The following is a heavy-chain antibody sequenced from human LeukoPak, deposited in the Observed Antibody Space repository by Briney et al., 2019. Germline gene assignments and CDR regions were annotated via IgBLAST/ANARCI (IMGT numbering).Heavy chain of an antibody. CDR1: GYTFSSYA. Sequence: SVKVSCKASGYTFSSYAISWVRQAPGQGLEWMGGIIPIFGTEKYAQKFQGRVTITTDESTSTAYMELSSLRSEDTAMYYCAREWSSALDYWGQGTLVTVSS. CDR2: IIPIFGTE. J-gene: IGHJ4*02. V-gene: IGHV1-69*05. D-gene: IGHD3-3*01. CDR3: AREWSSALDY.